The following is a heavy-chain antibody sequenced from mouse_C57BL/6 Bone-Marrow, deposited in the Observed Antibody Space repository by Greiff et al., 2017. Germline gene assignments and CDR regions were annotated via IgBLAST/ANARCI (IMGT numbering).Heavy chain of an antibody. CDR1: GYTFTSYW. J-gene: IGHJ2*01. Sequence: QVQLQQPGAELVKPGASVKMSCKASGYTFTSYWITWVKQRPGQGLEWIGDIYPGSGSTNYNEKFKSKATLTVDTSSSTAYMQLSSLTSEDSAVYYCARSWIYGTYGREDYWGQGTTLTVSS. D-gene: IGHD2-1*01. V-gene: IGHV1-55*01. CDR2: IYPGSGST. CDR3: ARSWIYGTYGREDY.